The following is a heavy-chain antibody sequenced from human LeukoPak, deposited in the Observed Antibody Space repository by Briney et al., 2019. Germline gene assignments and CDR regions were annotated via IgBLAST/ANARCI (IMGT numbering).Heavy chain of an antibody. CDR3: ANEWAILGQPIFDA. CDR2: LSGSGDNT. D-gene: IGHD2-2*02. J-gene: IGHJ5*02. V-gene: IGHV3-23*01. CDR1: GFTFSSYG. Sequence: GGSLRLSCVASGFTFSSYGMSWVRQAPGKGLEWVAGLSGSGDNTFYADSVKGRFTISRDNSRNTLYLQMNSLRGEDTAVYHCANEWAILGQPIFDAWGQGILVTVSS.